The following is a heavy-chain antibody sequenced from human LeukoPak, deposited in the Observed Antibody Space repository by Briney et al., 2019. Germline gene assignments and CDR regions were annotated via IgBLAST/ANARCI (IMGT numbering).Heavy chain of an antibody. J-gene: IGHJ4*02. V-gene: IGHV4-39*01. CDR1: VVSLSISSNY. D-gene: IGHD2/OR15-2a*01. Sequence: PSETLSLTCTLSVVSLSISSNYCGWGRQPPGEGLEWIGYFYYSGSTSYNPSLKSRLTISVDTSKNQFSLKLTSVTAAAAAVYYCARHASVSGNWPRPLDYWGQGSLVTVSS. CDR2: FYYSGST. CDR3: ARHASVSGNWPRPLDY.